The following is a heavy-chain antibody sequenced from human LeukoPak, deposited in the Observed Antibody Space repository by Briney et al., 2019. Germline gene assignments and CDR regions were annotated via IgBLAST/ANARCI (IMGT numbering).Heavy chain of an antibody. CDR2: AWHAGNNR. D-gene: IGHD3-22*01. V-gene: IGHV3-33*01. CDR3: ARDVPNYYDPLDS. CDR1: GFIFSDFG. Sequence: PGTSLRLSCAASGFIFSDFGMHWVRQAPGKGLEWVAVAWHAGNNRYNEDSVKGRFTVSRDSSKNTLYLEMNNLRAEDTAVYFCARDVPNYYDPLDSWGQGTLVTVSS. J-gene: IGHJ5*01.